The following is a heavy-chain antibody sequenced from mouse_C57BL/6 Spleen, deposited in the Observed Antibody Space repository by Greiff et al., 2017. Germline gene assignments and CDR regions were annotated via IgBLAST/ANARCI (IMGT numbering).Heavy chain of an antibody. CDR3: ASYDYDYFDY. J-gene: IGHJ2*01. V-gene: IGHV1-50*01. Sequence: QVQLQQPGAELVKPGASVKLSCKASGYTFTTYWMQWVKQRPGQGLEWVGEIDPSDSYTNSNQQFKGKATLTGDTSYSTAYMQLSSLTSEDSAVYYCASYDYDYFDYWGQGTTLTVSS. D-gene: IGHD2-4*01. CDR1: GYTFTTYW. CDR2: IDPSDSYT.